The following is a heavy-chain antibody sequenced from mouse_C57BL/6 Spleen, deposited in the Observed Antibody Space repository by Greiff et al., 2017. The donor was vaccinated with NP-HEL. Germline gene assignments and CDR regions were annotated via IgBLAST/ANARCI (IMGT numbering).Heavy chain of an antibody. CDR3: AREGISTMVTTSHYFDY. CDR1: GYTFTDYY. V-gene: IGHV1-26*01. Sequence: EVQLQQSGPELVKPGASVKISCKASGYTFTDYYMNWVKQSHGKSLEWIGDINPNNGGTSYNQKFKGKATLTVDKSSSTAYMELRSLTSEDSAVYYCAREGISTMVTTSHYFDYWGQGTTLTVSS. D-gene: IGHD2-2*01. CDR2: INPNNGGT. J-gene: IGHJ2*01.